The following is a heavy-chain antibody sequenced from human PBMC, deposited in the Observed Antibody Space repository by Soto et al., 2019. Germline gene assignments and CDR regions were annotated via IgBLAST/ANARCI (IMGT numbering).Heavy chain of an antibody. CDR1: GYTFTSYY. CDR3: ARARGGDSSGWYRNWFDP. D-gene: IGHD6-19*01. Sequence: ASVKVSCKASGYTFTSYYMHWVRQAPGQGLEWMGIINPSGGSTSYAQKFQGRVTMTRDTSTRTVYMELSSLRSEDTAVYYCARARGGDSSGWYRNWFDPWGQGTRVTVS. CDR2: INPSGGST. J-gene: IGHJ5*02. V-gene: IGHV1-46*01.